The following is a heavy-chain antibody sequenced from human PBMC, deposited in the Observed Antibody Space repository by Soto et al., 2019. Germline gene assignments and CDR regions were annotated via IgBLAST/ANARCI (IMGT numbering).Heavy chain of an antibody. J-gene: IGHJ6*02. CDR1: GFTFSNAW. CDR2: IKSKTDGGTT. Sequence: GGSLRLSCAASGFTFSNAWMNWVRQAPGKGLEWVGRIKSKTDGGTTDYAAPVKGRFTISRDDSKNTLYLQMNSLKTEDTAVYYCTTMRNMVRGVNYYYYGMDVWGQGTTVTVSS. V-gene: IGHV3-15*07. CDR3: TTMRNMVRGVNYYYYGMDV. D-gene: IGHD3-10*01.